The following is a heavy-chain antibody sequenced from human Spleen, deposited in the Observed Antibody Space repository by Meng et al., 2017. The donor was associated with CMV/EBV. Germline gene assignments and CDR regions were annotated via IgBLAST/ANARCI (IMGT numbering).Heavy chain of an antibody. CDR2: INHSGST. CDR1: GGSISSSTYY. Sequence: SETLSLTCTVSGGSISSSTYYWAWIRQPPGKGLEWIGEINHSGSTNYNPSLKSRVTISVDTSKNQFSLKLSSVTAADTAVYYCARQRVAATDFDYWGQGTLVTVSS. V-gene: IGHV4-39*01. D-gene: IGHD2-15*01. CDR3: ARQRVAATDFDY. J-gene: IGHJ4*02.